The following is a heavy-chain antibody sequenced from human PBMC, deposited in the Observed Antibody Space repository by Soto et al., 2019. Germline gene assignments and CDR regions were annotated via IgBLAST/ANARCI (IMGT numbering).Heavy chain of an antibody. Sequence: GGSLRLSCAASGFTFSSYAMSWVRQAPGKGLEWVSAISGSGGSTYYADSVKGRFTISRDNSKNTLYLQMNSLRAEDTAVYYCAKWGGTLPTSYYYYYGMDVWGQGTTVTVSS. V-gene: IGHV3-23*01. CDR1: GFTFSSYA. CDR3: AKWGGTLPTSYYYYYGMDV. D-gene: IGHD1-1*01. J-gene: IGHJ6*02. CDR2: ISGSGGST.